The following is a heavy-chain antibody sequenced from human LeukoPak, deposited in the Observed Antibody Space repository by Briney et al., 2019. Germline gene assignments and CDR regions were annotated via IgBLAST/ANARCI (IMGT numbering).Heavy chain of an antibody. D-gene: IGHD3-16*01. CDR3: AKHWDYYGMDV. Sequence: GGSLRLSCAASGFTFSSYAMHWVRQTPGKGLEWVAFISYDGSNKYYPDSVKGRFTISRDNSRNTLYLQMSSLRSEDTAVYYCAKHWDYYGMDVWGQGTTVTVSS. CDR2: ISYDGSNK. CDR1: GFTFSSYA. V-gene: IGHV3-30-3*02. J-gene: IGHJ6*02.